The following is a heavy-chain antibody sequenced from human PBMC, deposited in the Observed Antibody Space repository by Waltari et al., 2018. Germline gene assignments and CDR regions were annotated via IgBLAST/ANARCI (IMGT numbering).Heavy chain of an antibody. D-gene: IGHD2-2*01. Sequence: EVQLVESGGGLVQPGGSLRLSCAAHGLSFSTCWVHWVRECPWKGLVWVSRINGDESTTNYADSVKGRFTISRDNAKNTLYLQMNSLRAEDTAVYYCAAPHSTSWYVSDYWGQGALVTVSS. CDR1: GLSFSTCW. CDR2: INGDESTT. V-gene: IGHV3-74*01. CDR3: AAPHSTSWYVSDY. J-gene: IGHJ4*02.